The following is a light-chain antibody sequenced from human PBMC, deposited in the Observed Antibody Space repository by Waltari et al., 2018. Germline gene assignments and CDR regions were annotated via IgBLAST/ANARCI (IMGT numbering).Light chain of an antibody. CDR1: SGHSSNV. CDR2: VNSDGSH. V-gene: IGLV4-69*01. CDR3: QSGGHGTWV. J-gene: IGLJ3*02. Sequence: QLVVTQSPSASASLGASVKLTCTLSSGHSSNVIAWLPQRPEKGPRYLMKVNSDGSHTKGDEIPDRFSGSSSGAERYLTISSLQSEDEGDYYCQSGGHGTWVFGGGTKLTVL.